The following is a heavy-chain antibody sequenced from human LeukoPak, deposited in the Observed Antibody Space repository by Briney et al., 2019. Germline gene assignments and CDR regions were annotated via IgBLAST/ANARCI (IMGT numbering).Heavy chain of an antibody. D-gene: IGHD5/OR15-5a*01. J-gene: IGHJ5*02. CDR2: IYYSGNT. V-gene: IGHV4-39*01. CDR3: ARQGDIVSTTDGRFDP. Sequence: SETLSLTCSVSGSSITTTNYCWAWIRRPPGKGLEWIGTIYYSGNTYYNPSLKSRVTLSVDTSKSRFSLNLTSVTAADTAFYFCARQGDIVSTTDGRFDPWGQGKLVTVSS. CDR1: GSSITTTNYC.